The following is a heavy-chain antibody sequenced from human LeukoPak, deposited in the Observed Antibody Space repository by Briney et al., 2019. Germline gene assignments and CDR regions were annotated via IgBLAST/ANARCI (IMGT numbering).Heavy chain of an antibody. CDR3: TTDWYYYDSSGYYPIF. J-gene: IGHJ4*02. V-gene: IGHV3-15*01. Sequence: PGGSLRLSCAASGFPFSDVWMSWVRQAPGKGLEWVGRIKRKTDGWTADYAAPVKGRFTFSRDDSKNTLYLQMNSLKTEDTAVYYCTTDWYYYDSSGYYPIFWGRGTLVTVSS. CDR1: GFPFSDVW. D-gene: IGHD3-22*01. CDR2: IKRKTDGWTA.